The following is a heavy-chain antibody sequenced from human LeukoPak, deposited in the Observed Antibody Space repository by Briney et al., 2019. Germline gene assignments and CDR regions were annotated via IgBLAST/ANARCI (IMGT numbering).Heavy chain of an antibody. CDR1: EFTFSTYW. CDR2: IKQDGSEK. D-gene: IGHD2-15*01. V-gene: IGHV3-7*01. Sequence: PGGSLRLSCAASEFTFSTYWMSWVRQAPGKGLEWVADIKQDGSEKYYVDSVKGRLTISRQNAKNSLFLQMNSLRAEDTAVYYCARHRSGGSQDDAFDIWGQGTMVTVSS. J-gene: IGHJ3*02. CDR3: ARHRSGGSQDDAFDI.